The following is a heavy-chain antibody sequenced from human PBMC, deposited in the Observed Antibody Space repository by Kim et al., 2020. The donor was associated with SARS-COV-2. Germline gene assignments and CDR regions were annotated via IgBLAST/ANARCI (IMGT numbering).Heavy chain of an antibody. CDR3: ARDRGGTGAVFDY. D-gene: IGHD3-16*01. J-gene: IGHJ4*02. Sequence: YADSGKGRFTSARDNSKNPVYLQMNSLRVEDTAVYFCARDRGGTGAVFDYWGQGTLVTISS. V-gene: IGHV3-53*01.